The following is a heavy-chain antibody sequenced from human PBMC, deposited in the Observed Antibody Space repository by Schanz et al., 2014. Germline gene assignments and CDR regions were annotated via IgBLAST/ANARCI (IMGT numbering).Heavy chain of an antibody. V-gene: IGHV3-30*18. Sequence: QVQLVESGGGVVQPERSLRLSCAASGFNFANHAIHWVRQGQGNGLQWVAVISSDGSKKLYADSVKGRFTISRDNSKNSVSLQMDSLRPEDTAVYFCAKDLHSNSGNYYSYYFDSWGPGALVTVSS. D-gene: IGHD3-10*01. CDR1: GFNFANHA. J-gene: IGHJ4*02. CDR2: ISSDGSKK. CDR3: AKDLHSNSGNYYSYYFDS.